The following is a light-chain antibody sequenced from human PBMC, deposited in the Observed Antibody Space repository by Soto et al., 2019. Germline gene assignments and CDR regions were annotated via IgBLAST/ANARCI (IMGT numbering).Light chain of an antibody. CDR1: QSISYY. Sequence: DIQMTQSPYSLSAAVGDRVTITFRSSQSISYYLNWYQQKPGKAPKLLMYAASRLQSGVPSRFTGSGSGTDFTLTISSLQHEDFATYYCQQSYNTPLTFGGGTKVDIK. J-gene: IGKJ4*01. V-gene: IGKV1-39*01. CDR3: QQSYNTPLT. CDR2: AAS.